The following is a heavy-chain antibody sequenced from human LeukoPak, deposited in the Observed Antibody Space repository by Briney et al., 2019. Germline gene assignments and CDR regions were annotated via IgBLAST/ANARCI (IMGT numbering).Heavy chain of an antibody. CDR3: ARGGQVSTGAHYDY. Sequence: SVKVSCKTSGGAFSTHTINWVRQAPGQGLEWMGRIIPVFDKTNYAQKFQGRVTITADKSTSTAYMDLSSLKSEDTATYYCARGGQVSTGAHYDYWGQGTLVTVSS. V-gene: IGHV1-69*08. D-gene: IGHD3-10*01. J-gene: IGHJ4*02. CDR2: IIPVFDKT. CDR1: GGAFSTHT.